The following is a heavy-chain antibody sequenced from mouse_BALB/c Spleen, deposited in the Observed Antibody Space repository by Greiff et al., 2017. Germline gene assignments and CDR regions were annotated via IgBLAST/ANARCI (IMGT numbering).Heavy chain of an antibody. CDR3: ARSGRLEYGNYVAY. CDR1: GYTFTSYW. D-gene: IGHD2-10*02. Sequence: VKLMESGAELARPGASVKLSCKASGYTFTSYWMQWVKQRPGQGLEWIGAIYPGDGDTRYTQKFKGKATLTADKSSSTAYMQLSSLASEDSAVYYCARSGRLEYGNYVAYWGQGTLVTVSA. V-gene: IGHV1-87*01. CDR2: IYPGDGDT. J-gene: IGHJ3*01.